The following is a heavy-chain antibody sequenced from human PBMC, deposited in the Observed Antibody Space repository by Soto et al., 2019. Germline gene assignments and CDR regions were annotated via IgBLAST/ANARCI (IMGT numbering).Heavy chain of an antibody. V-gene: IGHV3-30*18. CDR2: ISYDGSNK. J-gene: IGHJ4*02. CDR1: GFTFSSYG. Sequence: QVQLVESGGGVVQPGRSLRLSCAASGFTFSSYGMHWVRQAPGKGLEWLAVISYDGSNKYYADSVKGRFTISRDNSKNTLYLQMNSLRAEDTAVYYCAKEEVGTGYWGQGTLVTVSS. CDR3: AKEEVGTGY.